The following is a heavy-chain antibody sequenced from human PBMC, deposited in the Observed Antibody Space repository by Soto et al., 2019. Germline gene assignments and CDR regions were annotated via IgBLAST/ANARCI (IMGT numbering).Heavy chain of an antibody. CDR2: IYYSGST. V-gene: IGHV4-59*08. CDR1: GGSISSYC. CDR3: ARQMTTVTDFDY. Sequence: SETLSLTCSVSGGSISSYCWSWIRQPPGKGLEWIGYIYYSGSTNYNPSLKSRVTISVDTSKNQFSLKLSSVTAADTAVYYCARQMTTVTDFDYWGQGTLVTVSS. J-gene: IGHJ4*02. D-gene: IGHD4-17*01.